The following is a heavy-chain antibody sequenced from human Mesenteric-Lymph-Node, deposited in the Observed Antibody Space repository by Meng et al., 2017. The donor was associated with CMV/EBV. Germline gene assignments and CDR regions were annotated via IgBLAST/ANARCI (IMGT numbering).Heavy chain of an antibody. CDR3: ARVHYDSSGYYSKFDY. CDR1: GYTFTGYY. Sequence: SVKVSCKASGYTFTGYYMHWVRQAPGQGLEWMGGIIPILGIANYAQKFQGRVTITADKSTSTAYMELSSLRSEDTAVYYCARVHYDSSGYYSKFDYWGQGTLVTVSS. V-gene: IGHV1-69*10. D-gene: IGHD3-22*01. CDR2: IIPILGIA. J-gene: IGHJ4*02.